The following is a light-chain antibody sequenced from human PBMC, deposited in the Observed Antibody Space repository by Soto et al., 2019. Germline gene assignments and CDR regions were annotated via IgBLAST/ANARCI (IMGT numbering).Light chain of an antibody. CDR1: QSISSY. J-gene: IGKJ5*01. Sequence: DIQMTQSLPSLSASVGDTVPITCRASQSISSYLNWYQQKPGKAPNPLIYDASSLKSGVPARFSGSGSGTEFTLTISSLQPDDFATYYCQQYNTYSTFGQGTRLEIK. CDR3: QQYNTYST. CDR2: DAS. V-gene: IGKV1-5*01.